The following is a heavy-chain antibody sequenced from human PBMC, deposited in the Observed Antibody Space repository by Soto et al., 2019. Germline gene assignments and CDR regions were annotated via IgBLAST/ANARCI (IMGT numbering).Heavy chain of an antibody. D-gene: IGHD3-10*01. CDR1: GDSVSSNSAA. CDR3: ARAGILWFGELLYDAFDI. J-gene: IGHJ3*02. CDR2: TYYRSKWYN. Sequence: SQTLSLTCAISGDSVSSNSAAWNWIRQSPSRGLEWLGRTYYRSKWYNDYAVSVKSRITINPDTSMNQFSLQLNSVTPEDTAVYYCARAGILWFGELLYDAFDIWGQGTMVTVSS. V-gene: IGHV6-1*01.